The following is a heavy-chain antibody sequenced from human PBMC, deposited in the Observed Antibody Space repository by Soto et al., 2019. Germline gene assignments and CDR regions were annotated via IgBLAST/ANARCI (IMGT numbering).Heavy chain of an antibody. J-gene: IGHJ5*02. CDR2: IIPIFGTA. V-gene: IGHV1-69*12. CDR1: GGTFSSYA. Sequence: QVQLVQSGAEVKKPGSSVKVSCKASGGTFSSYAISWVRQAPGQGLEWMGGIIPIFGTANYAQKFQGRVTITADESTSTAYMELSSLRSEDTAVYYCAREGYCISTSCHSWFDPWGQGTLVTVSS. D-gene: IGHD2-2*02. CDR3: AREGYCISTSCHSWFDP.